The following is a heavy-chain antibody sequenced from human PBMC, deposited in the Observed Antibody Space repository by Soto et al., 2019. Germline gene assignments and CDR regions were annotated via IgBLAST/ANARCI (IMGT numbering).Heavy chain of an antibody. CDR3: ASDTRTKVTTTLGGFDP. V-gene: IGHV3-11*01. Sequence: GGSLRLSCTASGFTFSAHYMSWIRQAPGKGLEWVSYISSSVGTTYYADSVKGRFTISRDNAKNSLYLQMNSLRAEDTAVYYCASDTRTKVTTTLGGFDPWGPGTPVPVSS. CDR1: GFTFSAHY. J-gene: IGHJ5*02. D-gene: IGHD4-4*01. CDR2: ISSSVGTT.